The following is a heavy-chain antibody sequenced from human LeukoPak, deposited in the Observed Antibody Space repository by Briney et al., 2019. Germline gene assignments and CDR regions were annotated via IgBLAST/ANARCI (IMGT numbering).Heavy chain of an antibody. V-gene: IGHV4-39*07. CDR1: GGSLSSSSYY. Sequence: SETLSLTCTVSGGSLSSSSYYWGWIRQPPGKGLEWIGSIYYSGSTYYNPSLKSRVTISVDRSKNQFSLKLSSVTAADTAVYYCARDSEGGSDYWGQGTLVTVSS. D-gene: IGHD3-16*01. J-gene: IGHJ4*02. CDR3: ARDSEGGSDY. CDR2: IYYSGST.